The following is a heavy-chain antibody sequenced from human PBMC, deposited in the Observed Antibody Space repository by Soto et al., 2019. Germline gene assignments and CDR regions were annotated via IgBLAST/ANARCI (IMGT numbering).Heavy chain of an antibody. D-gene: IGHD6-13*01. J-gene: IGHJ4*02. Sequence: EVQLLESGGGLVQPGGSLRLSCAASGFTFSNYAVTWVRQAPGKGLEWVSTISGSGGSTYYADSVKGRFTISRDNSQNTLYRQMNSLRAEDTAVYYCAKDQGGSWYEIDYWGQGTLVTVSS. V-gene: IGHV3-23*01. CDR2: ISGSGGST. CDR1: GFTFSNYA. CDR3: AKDQGGSWYEIDY.